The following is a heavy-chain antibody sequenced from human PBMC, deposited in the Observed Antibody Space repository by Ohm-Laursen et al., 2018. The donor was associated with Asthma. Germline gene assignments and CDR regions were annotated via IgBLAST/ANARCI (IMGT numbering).Heavy chain of an antibody. CDR2: ISYHGSNQ. Sequence: SLRLSCAASGFAFSTYGMHWVRQAPGKGLEWVAVISYHGSNQFYTNSVKGRFTISRDDSKNTLYLQMNSLRPEDTAVYYCAKDQLGMGHFDYWGQGTLVTVSS. J-gene: IGHJ4*02. CDR1: GFAFSTYG. V-gene: IGHV3-30*18. D-gene: IGHD6-13*01. CDR3: AKDQLGMGHFDY.